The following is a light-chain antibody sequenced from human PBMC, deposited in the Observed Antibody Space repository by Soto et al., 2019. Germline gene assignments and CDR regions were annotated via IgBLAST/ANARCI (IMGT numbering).Light chain of an antibody. J-gene: IGKJ2*01. CDR2: AAS. V-gene: IGKV1-12*01. CDR1: QGISNW. Sequence: DIQMTQSPSSVSASVGDRVTITCRASQGISNWLAWYQQKPGKAPNLLIFAASSLQSGVPSRFSGSGSGTDFPLTISDLQPEDFSTYYCQQANSFPPTFGQGTKLEIK. CDR3: QQANSFPPT.